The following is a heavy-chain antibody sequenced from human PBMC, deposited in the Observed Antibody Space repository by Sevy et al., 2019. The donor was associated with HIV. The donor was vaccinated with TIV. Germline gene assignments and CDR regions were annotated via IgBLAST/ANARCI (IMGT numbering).Heavy chain of an antibody. J-gene: IGHJ5*02. CDR1: GYTFSSYA. CDR2: INAGNGNT. D-gene: IGHD2-21*02. CDR3: ARGPTAVVTNWFDP. V-gene: IGHV1-3*01. Sequence: ASVKVSCKASGYTFSSYAIHWVRQAPGQRLEWMGWINAGNGNTKYSEKFQGRVTITRDTSASTAYMELGSLRSEDTAVYYCARGPTAVVTNWFDPWGQGTLVTVSS.